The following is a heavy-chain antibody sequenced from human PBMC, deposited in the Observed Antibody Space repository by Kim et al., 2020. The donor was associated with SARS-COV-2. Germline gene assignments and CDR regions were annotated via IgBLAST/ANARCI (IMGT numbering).Heavy chain of an antibody. CDR2: ISYDGSNK. D-gene: IGHD6-19*01. Sequence: GGSLRLSCAASGFTFSSYGMHWVRQAPGKGLEWVAVISYDGSNKYYADSVKGRFTISRDNSKNTLYLQMNSLRAEDTAVYYCAKPISTPGYSSGWYVMDVWGQGTTVTVSS. CDR1: GFTFSSYG. V-gene: IGHV3-30*18. CDR3: AKPISTPGYSSGWYVMDV. J-gene: IGHJ6*02.